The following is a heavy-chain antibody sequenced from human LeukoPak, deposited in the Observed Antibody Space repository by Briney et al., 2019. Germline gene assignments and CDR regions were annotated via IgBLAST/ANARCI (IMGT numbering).Heavy chain of an antibody. Sequence: PSETLSLTCTVSGGSISSGSYYWAWIRQPPGKGLEWIGNIYYRGSTYYKPSLKSRVTISVDTSKNQISLRLSFVTAADTAVYYCARHKAYGAGTYSPYYFDYRGQGTPVTVSS. CDR2: IYYRGST. J-gene: IGHJ4*02. CDR1: GGSISSGSYY. CDR3: ARHKAYGAGTYSPYYFDY. V-gene: IGHV4-39*01. D-gene: IGHD3-10*01.